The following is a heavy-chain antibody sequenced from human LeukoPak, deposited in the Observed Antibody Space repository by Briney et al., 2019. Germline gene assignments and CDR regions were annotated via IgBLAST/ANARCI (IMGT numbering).Heavy chain of an antibody. J-gene: IGHJ1*01. CDR3: ARAPSESGGYYPEYFRH. V-gene: IGHV3-74*01. D-gene: IGHD3-22*01. CDR1: GFTFSTYW. Sequence: GSLRLSCAASGFTFSTYWMHWVRQAPGKGLVWVSRIKSDGGTNYADSVKGRFTIFRDNAKKTVSLQMNSLRPEDTGVYYCARAPSESGGYYPEYFRHWGQGTLVTVSS. CDR2: IKSDGGT.